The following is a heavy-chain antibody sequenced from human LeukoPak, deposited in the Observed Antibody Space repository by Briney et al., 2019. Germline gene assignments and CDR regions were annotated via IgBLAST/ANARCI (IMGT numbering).Heavy chain of an antibody. CDR3: ARDLGRSCSSTSCYKGDY. CDR1: GFTVSSNY. J-gene: IGHJ4*02. Sequence: GGSLRLSCAASGFTVSSNYMSWVRQAPGKGLEWVSVIYSGGSTYYADSVKGRFTISRDNSKNTLYLQMNSLRAEDTAVYYCARDLGRSCSSTSCYKGDYWGQGTLVTVSS. V-gene: IGHV3-53*01. D-gene: IGHD2-2*02. CDR2: IYSGGST.